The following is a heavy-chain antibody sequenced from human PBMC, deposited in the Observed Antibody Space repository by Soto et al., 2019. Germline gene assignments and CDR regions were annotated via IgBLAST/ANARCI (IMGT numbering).Heavy chain of an antibody. CDR3: ARHVQEERYGSGNGHGWFDP. CDR2: IYYSGST. J-gene: IGHJ5*02. Sequence: SETLSLTCTVSGGSISSSSYYWGWIRQPPGKGLEWIGSIYYSGSTYYNPSLKSRVTISVDTSKNQFSLKLSSVTAADTAVYYCARHVQEERYGSGNGHGWFDPWGQGTLVTVSS. D-gene: IGHD3-10*01. CDR1: GGSISSSSYY. V-gene: IGHV4-39*01.